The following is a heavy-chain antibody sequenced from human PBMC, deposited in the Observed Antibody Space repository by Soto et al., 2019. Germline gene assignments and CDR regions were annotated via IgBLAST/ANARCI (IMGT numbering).Heavy chain of an antibody. CDR1: GFTISSYS. CDR2: ISSSSSYI. Sequence: GGSLRLSCAASGFTISSYSMNWVRQAPGKGLEWVSSISSSSSYIYYADSVKGRFTISRDNAKNSLYLQMNSLRAEDTAVYYCVRELFNPGRRYGMDVWGQGTTVTVSS. J-gene: IGHJ6*02. D-gene: IGHD2-21*01. V-gene: IGHV3-21*01. CDR3: VRELFNPGRRYGMDV.